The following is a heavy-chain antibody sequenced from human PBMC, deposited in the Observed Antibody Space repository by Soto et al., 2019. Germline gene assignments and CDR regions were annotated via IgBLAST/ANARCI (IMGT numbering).Heavy chain of an antibody. CDR1: GFTFSSYS. Sequence: GGSLRLSCAASGFTFSSYSMNWVRQAPGKGLEWVSYISSSSSTIYYADSVKGRFTISRDNAKNSLYLQMNSLRDEDTAVYYCARDPHGGYSSSWYRGYYHYVMDFWGQGSSVIVSS. CDR2: ISSSSSTI. D-gene: IGHD6-13*01. V-gene: IGHV3-48*02. J-gene: IGHJ6*02. CDR3: ARDPHGGYSSSWYRGYYHYVMDF.